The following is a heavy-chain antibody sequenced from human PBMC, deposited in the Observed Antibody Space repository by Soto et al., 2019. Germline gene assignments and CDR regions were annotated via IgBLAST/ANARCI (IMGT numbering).Heavy chain of an antibody. CDR2: MNPNSANT. CDR1: GYSFTSYD. Sequence: QVQLVQSGAEVKKPGASLKVSCKASGYSFTSYDMNWVRQVPGQGPEWMGWMNPNSANTGYAQKFQGRITMSRDMSTRTAYMELSSLTSDDTAVYYCARGGFLAPHIEVWGRGTTITVSS. J-gene: IGHJ6*03. V-gene: IGHV1-8*01. CDR3: ARGGFLAPHIEV.